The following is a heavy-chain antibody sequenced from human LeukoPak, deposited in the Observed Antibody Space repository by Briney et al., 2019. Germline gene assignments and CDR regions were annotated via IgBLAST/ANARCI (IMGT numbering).Heavy chain of an antibody. J-gene: IGHJ6*03. CDR2: IIPIFGTA. D-gene: IGHD5-18*01. V-gene: IGHV1-69*06. CDR3: ARDREVTHPRYYYYYMDV. Sequence: GASVKVSCKASGGTLSSYAISWVRQAPGQGLEWMGGIIPIFGTANYAQKFQGRVTITADKSTSTAYMELSSLRSEDTAVYYCARDREVTHPRYYYYYMDVWGKGTTVTVSS. CDR1: GGTLSSYA.